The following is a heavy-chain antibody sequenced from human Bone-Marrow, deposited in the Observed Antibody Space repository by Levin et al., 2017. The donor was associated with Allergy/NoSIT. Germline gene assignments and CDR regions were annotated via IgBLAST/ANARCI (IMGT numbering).Heavy chain of an antibody. CDR1: GNTFTGFS. CDR2: IDPRNGDT. Sequence: GESLKISCRASGNTFTGFSMHWVRQAPGQGLEWVGRIDPRNGDTNFTQKFQGRITMTWDTSISTASMDLNRLTSADTAVYFCAGESHGSAPNRHRPHGLDMWGQGTLVTVS. D-gene: IGHD1-14*01. V-gene: IGHV1-2*06. CDR3: AGESHGSAPNRHRPHGLDM. J-gene: IGHJ3*02.